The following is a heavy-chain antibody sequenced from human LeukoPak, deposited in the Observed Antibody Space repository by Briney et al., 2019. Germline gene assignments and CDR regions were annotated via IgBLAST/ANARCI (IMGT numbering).Heavy chain of an antibody. CDR3: VKDISGWSYFDY. Sequence: PGGSLRLSCEVSGVIFEQYGMHWVRQAPGKGLEWVAGISWNGVTINYGDSVKGRFTISRDNAKSFLYLQMNSLRPEDTALYYCVKDISGWSYFDYWGQGTRVTVSP. CDR1: GVIFEQYG. J-gene: IGHJ4*02. CDR2: ISWNGVTI. V-gene: IGHV3-9*01. D-gene: IGHD6-19*01.